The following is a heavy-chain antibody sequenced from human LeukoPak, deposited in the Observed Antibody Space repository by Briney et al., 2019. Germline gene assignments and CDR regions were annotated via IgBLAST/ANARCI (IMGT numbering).Heavy chain of an antibody. D-gene: IGHD2-15*01. J-gene: IGHJ6*02. V-gene: IGHV3-23*01. CDR2: ISGSGGST. CDR3: ARLPITPGIYGMDV. CDR1: GFTFSSYA. Sequence: GGSLRLSCAASGFTFSSYAMSWVRQAPGKGLEWVSAISGSGGSTYYADSVKGRFTISRDNSKNTLFLQMNSLRAEDTAVYYCARLPITPGIYGMDVWGQGTTVTVSS.